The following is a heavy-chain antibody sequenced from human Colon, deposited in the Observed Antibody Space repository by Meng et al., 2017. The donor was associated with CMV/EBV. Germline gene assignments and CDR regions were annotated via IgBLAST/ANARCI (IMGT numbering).Heavy chain of an antibody. J-gene: IGHJ4*02. D-gene: IGHD4-11*01. Sequence: GESLKISCKVSGFTFDNYAVNWVRQAPGKGLQWVSYISSGSSTIYYADSVRGRFTISRDNAKNSLYLQMNSLRAEDTAVYYCARELYSNYVLGQPQVPSFDYWGQGTLVTVSS. V-gene: IGHV3-48*03. CDR3: ARELYSNYVLGQPQVPSFDY. CDR2: ISSGSSTI. CDR1: GFTFDNYA.